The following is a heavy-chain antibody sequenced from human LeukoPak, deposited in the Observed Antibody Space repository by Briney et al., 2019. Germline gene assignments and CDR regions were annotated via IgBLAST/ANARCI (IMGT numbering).Heavy chain of an antibody. CDR3: AKGYYDYVWGSYYFDY. CDR2: ISGSGGST. Sequence: PGGSLRLSCAASGFTFSIYAMSWVRQAPGKGLEWVSAISGSGGSTYYAGSVKGRFTISRDNSRDTLYLQMNSLRAEDTAVYYCAKGYYDYVWGSYYFDYWGQGTLVTVSS. D-gene: IGHD3-16*01. V-gene: IGHV3-23*01. J-gene: IGHJ4*02. CDR1: GFTFSIYA.